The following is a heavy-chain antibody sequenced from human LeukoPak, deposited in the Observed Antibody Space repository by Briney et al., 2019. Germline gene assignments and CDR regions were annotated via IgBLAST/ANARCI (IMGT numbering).Heavy chain of an antibody. D-gene: IGHD5-18*01. CDR3: AKDLLRPFQASMDTAMVTAFDY. V-gene: IGHV3-30*18. CDR2: ISYDGSNK. Sequence: GGSLRLSCAASGFTFSSYGMHWVRQAPGKGLEWVAVISYDGSNKYYADSVKGRFTISRDNSKNTLYLQMNSLRAEDTAVYYRAKDLLRPFQASMDTAMVTAFDYWGQGTLVTVSS. CDR1: GFTFSSYG. J-gene: IGHJ4*02.